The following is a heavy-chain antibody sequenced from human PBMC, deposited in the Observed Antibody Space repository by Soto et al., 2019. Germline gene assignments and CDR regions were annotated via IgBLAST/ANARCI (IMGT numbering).Heavy chain of an antibody. D-gene: IGHD4-17*01. Sequence: EVLLVESGGNLIQPGGSLRLSCAASGFTVTNKYMTWVRQAPGKGLEWVSLIYSGGATSYADSVKGRFTISRDNSKDILYRQVNSLRAEDTAVYYCARVDYGDYGWYFDLWGRGTLVTVSS. CDR1: GFTVTNKY. V-gene: IGHV3-53*01. J-gene: IGHJ2*01. CDR2: IYSGGAT. CDR3: ARVDYGDYGWYFDL.